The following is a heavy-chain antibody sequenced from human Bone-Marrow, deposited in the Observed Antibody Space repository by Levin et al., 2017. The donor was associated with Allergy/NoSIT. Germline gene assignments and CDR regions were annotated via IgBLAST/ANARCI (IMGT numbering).Heavy chain of an antibody. D-gene: IGHD3-10*01. CDR1: GFTVSTNY. V-gene: IGHV3-66*01. J-gene: IGHJ4*02. CDR3: ARVLLGGVISTPKAYDY. CDR2: IYSGGNT. Sequence: GESLKISCVASGFTVSTNYMSWVRQAPGKGLEWVSVIYSGGNTYYADSVKGRFTISRDNSKNTLYLQMNSLRAEDTALYYCARVLLGGVISTPKAYDYWGQGTLVTVSS.